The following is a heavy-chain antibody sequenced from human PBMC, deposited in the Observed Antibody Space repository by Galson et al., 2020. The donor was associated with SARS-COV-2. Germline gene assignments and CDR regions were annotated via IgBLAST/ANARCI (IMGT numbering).Heavy chain of an antibody. CDR1: GFTYSSYA. CDR3: AKPKGGYDFRSGYPFDY. Sequence: GGSLRLSCAASGFTYSSYAMSWVHQAPGKGLEWVSAISGSGGSTYYADSVKGRFTISRDNSKNTLFLQMSGLRAEDTAVYYCAKPKGGYDFRSGYPFDYWGQGTLVTVSS. J-gene: IGHJ4*02. CDR2: ISGSGGST. V-gene: IGHV3-23*01. D-gene: IGHD3-3*01.